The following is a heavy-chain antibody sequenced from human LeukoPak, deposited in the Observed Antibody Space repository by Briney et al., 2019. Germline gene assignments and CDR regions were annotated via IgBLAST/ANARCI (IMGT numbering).Heavy chain of an antibody. CDR2: VIPIFGTA. CDR1: VGTFRSYA. V-gene: IGHV1-69*13. D-gene: IGHD3-9*01. Sequence: SVTDSCMASVGTFRSYAISWVRQAPGQGVEWMGRVIPIFGTAKYAQKFQGRVTITADESTTTANMELSSLRSKDTAVYYCARTYSRTRYFDWLSASSWFDPWGEGDLGTVSS. J-gene: IGHJ5*02. CDR3: ARTYSRTRYFDWLSASSWFDP.